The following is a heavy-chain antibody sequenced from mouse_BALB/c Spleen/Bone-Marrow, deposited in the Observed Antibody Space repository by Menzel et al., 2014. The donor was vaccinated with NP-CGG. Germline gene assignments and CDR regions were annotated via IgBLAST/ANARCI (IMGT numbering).Heavy chain of an antibody. Sequence: EVQVVESGGNLVKSGGSLKLSCAASGFTFSSYGMSWVRQTPEKRLEWVATISGGGSYTFYPDSVKGRFTISRDNAKNNLYLQRSSLRSEDTALYYCARHAYYDQTEVSFVYWGQGTLVTVSA. J-gene: IGHJ3*01. CDR3: ARHAYYDQTEVSFVY. CDR1: GFTFSSYG. D-gene: IGHD2-4*01. CDR2: ISGGGSYT. V-gene: IGHV5-9-2*01.